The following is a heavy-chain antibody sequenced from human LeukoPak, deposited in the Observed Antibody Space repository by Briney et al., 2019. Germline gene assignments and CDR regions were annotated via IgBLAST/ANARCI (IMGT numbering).Heavy chain of an antibody. CDR3: AVITMVRGAKNYYGMDV. Sequence: PSETLSLTCAVYGGSFSGYYWSWIRQPPGKGLEWIGEINHSGSTNYNPSLKSRVTISVDTSKNQFSLKLSSVTAADTAVYYCAVITMVRGAKNYYGMDVWGQGTTVTVSS. CDR2: INHSGST. CDR1: GGSFSGYY. D-gene: IGHD3-10*01. J-gene: IGHJ6*02. V-gene: IGHV4-34*01.